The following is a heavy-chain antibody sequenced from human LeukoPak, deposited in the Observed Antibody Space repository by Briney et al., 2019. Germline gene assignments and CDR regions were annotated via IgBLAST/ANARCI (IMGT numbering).Heavy chain of an antibody. CDR2: INHSGST. J-gene: IGHJ6*02. V-gene: IGHV4-34*01. CDR1: GFTFSSYA. Sequence: PGGSLRLSCAASGFTFSSYAMSWVRQAPGKGLEWIGEINHSGSTNYNPSLKSRVTISVDTSKNQFSLKLSSVTAADTAVYYCARGLNCSSTSCYLYYYYYYGMDVWGQGTTVTVSS. CDR3: ARGLNCSSTSCYLYYYYYYGMDV. D-gene: IGHD2-2*01.